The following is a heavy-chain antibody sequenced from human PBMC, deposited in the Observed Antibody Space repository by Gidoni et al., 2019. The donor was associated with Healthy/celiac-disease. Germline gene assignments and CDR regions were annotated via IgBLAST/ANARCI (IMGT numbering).Heavy chain of an antibody. CDR2: IYYSGST. Sequence: QVQLQESGPGLVKPSETLSLTCTVSGGSIRSYYWSWIRQPPGKGLEWIGYIYYSGSTNYNPSLKSRVTISVDTSKNQFSLKLSSVTAADTAVYYCASPSRLVSWELPHGYAFDIWGQGTMVTVSS. CDR3: ASPSRLVSWELPHGYAFDI. V-gene: IGHV4-59*01. J-gene: IGHJ3*02. CDR1: GGSIRSYY. D-gene: IGHD1-26*01.